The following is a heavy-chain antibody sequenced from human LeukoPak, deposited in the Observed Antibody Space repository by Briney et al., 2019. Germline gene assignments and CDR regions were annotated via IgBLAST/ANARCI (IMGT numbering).Heavy chain of an antibody. CDR2: IYTSGST. Sequence: SQTLSLTCTVSGGSISSGSYYWSWIRQPAGKGLEWIGRIYTSGSTNYNPSLKSRVTISVDMSKNQFSLKLSSVTAADTAVYYCARVGSAGAFWSTYYFDYWGQGTLVTVSS. CDR3: ARVGSAGAFWSTYYFDY. D-gene: IGHD3-3*01. J-gene: IGHJ4*02. CDR1: GGSISSGSYY. V-gene: IGHV4-61*02.